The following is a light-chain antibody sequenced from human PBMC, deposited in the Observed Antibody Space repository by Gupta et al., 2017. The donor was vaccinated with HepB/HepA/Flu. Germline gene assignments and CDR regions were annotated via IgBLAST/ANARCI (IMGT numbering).Light chain of an antibody. CDR3: QQANSFPFT. Sequence: AGQNINNCLAWYQQKPGKAPRLLIYAASTLQPAVPSRFSGSGSGTDFTLTISSLQPEDFATYYCQQANSFPFTFGQGTRLEMK. J-gene: IGKJ5*01. CDR1: QNINNC. CDR2: AAS. V-gene: IGKV1D-12*01.